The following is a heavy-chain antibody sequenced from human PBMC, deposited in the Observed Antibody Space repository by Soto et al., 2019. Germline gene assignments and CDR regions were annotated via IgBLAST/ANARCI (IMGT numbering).Heavy chain of an antibody. CDR1: GFTFSSHA. D-gene: IGHD4-17*01. CDR2: ISGSGVNT. Sequence: GGSLRLSCAASGFTFSSHAMSWVRQAPGKGLEWVSAISGSGVNTYYADSVRGRFTISRDNSKNTMYLQMNSLRAEDTAIYYCAKDPNYGDKLDAFDFWGQGALVTVS. CDR3: AKDPNYGDKLDAFDF. J-gene: IGHJ3*01. V-gene: IGHV3-23*01.